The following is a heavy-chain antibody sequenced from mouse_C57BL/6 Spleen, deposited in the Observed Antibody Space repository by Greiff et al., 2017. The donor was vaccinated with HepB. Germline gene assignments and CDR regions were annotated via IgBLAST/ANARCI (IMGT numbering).Heavy chain of an antibody. CDR1: GFTFSSYG. Sequence: EVQRVESGGDLVKPGGSLKLSCAASGFTFSSYGMSWVRQTPDKRLEWVATISSGGSYTYYPDSVKGRFTISRDNAKNTLYMQMSSLKSEDTAMYYWARGSSLYYAMYYWGQGTSVTVSS. CDR2: ISSGGSYT. CDR3: ARGSSLYYAMYY. V-gene: IGHV5-6*01. J-gene: IGHJ4*01. D-gene: IGHD1-1*01.